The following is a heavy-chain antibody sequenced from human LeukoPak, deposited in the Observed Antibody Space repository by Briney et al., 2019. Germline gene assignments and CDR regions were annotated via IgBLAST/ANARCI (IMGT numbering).Heavy chain of an antibody. CDR3: ARDARYSSGWPLDY. D-gene: IGHD6-19*01. Sequence: SETLSLTCTVSNYSISSGYYWGWIRQPPVKGLEWVGSIYYSGSTYYNPSLKSRVTISVDTSKNQFSLKLTSVTAADTAVYYCARDARYSSGWPLDYWGQGTLVTVSS. CDR1: NYSISSGYY. V-gene: IGHV4-38-2*02. J-gene: IGHJ4*02. CDR2: IYYSGST.